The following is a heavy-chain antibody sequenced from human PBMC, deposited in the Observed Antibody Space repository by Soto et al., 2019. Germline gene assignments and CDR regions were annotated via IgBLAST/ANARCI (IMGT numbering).Heavy chain of an antibody. V-gene: IGHV3-21*02. CDR2: ISASSSYI. Sequence: EVQVVESGGGLVKPGGSLRLSCAASGFSFRSYSMNWVRQAPGKGLEWVSSISASSSYIYYADSVKGRFTVSRDNDNNSLCLQMDNLRVEDTAVYYCARGGLFWSCYFFDPWGQGTLVTVSS. CDR3: ARGGLFWSCYFFDP. J-gene: IGHJ5*02. D-gene: IGHD3-3*01. CDR1: GFSFRSYS.